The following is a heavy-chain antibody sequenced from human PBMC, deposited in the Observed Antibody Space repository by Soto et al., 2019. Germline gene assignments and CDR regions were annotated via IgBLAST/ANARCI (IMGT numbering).Heavy chain of an antibody. Sequence: GESLKISCKGSGYSFTSYWIGRVRQMPGKSLEWMGIIYPGDSDTRYSPSFQGQVTISADKSISTAYLQWSSLKASDTAMYYCARYKGTFNYYYYGMDVWGQGTTVTVSS. CDR2: IYPGDSDT. J-gene: IGHJ6*02. CDR3: ARYKGTFNYYYYGMDV. CDR1: GYSFTSYW. D-gene: IGHD1-1*01. V-gene: IGHV5-51*01.